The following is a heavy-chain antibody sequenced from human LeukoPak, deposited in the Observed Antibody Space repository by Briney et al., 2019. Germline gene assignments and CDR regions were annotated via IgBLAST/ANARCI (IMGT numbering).Heavy chain of an antibody. Sequence: GASVKVSCKASGDTFSSYAISWVRQAPGQGLEWMGWIIPFIGTANYAQKFQGRVTITADTSTSTAYMELRSLRSEDTAGDYCARGAGKTGTTPGYYWGQGTLVTVSS. V-gene: IGHV1-69*06. CDR1: GDTFSSYA. D-gene: IGHD1-1*01. J-gene: IGHJ4*02. CDR3: ARGAGKTGTTPGYY. CDR2: IIPFIGTA.